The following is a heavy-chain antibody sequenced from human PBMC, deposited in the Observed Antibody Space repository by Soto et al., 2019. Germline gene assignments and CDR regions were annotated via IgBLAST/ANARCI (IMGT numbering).Heavy chain of an antibody. Sequence: VQLVGSGGGLVQPGGSLRLSCAASGFTFSTYWMSWVRQAPGKGLEWVANIKQDGSEKYYVDSVRGRFTISRDNAKNSLYLQMKSLRDEDTAVYYCARVAGSSARFDYWGPGTLVTVSS. CDR3: ARVAGSSARFDY. J-gene: IGHJ4*02. CDR2: IKQDGSEK. V-gene: IGHV3-7*01. CDR1: GFTFSTYW. D-gene: IGHD6-6*01.